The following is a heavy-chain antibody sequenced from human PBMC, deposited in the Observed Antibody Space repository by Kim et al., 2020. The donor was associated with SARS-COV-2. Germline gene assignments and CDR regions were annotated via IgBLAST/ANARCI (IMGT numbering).Heavy chain of an antibody. J-gene: IGHJ4*02. D-gene: IGHD2-21*01. CDR1: GFTFSSYG. CDR3: AKSVLGGGDSLWVDY. CDR2: ISYDGSNK. Sequence: GGSLRLSCAASGFTFSSYGMHWVRQAPGKGLEWVAVISYDGSNKYYADSVKGRFTISRDNSKNTLYLQMNSLRAEDTAVYYCAKSVLGGGDSLWVDYWGQGTLVTVSS. V-gene: IGHV3-30*18.